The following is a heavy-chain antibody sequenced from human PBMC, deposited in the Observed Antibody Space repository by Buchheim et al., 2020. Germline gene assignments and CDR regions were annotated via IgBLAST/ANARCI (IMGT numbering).Heavy chain of an antibody. CDR3: ARDTLMDCSSTSCRWYYFDY. D-gene: IGHD2-2*01. J-gene: IGHJ4*02. V-gene: IGHV4-31*03. Sequence: QVQLQESGPGLVKPSQTLSLTCTVSGGSISSGGYYWSWIRQHPGKGLEWIGYIYYSGSTYYNPSLKRRVTISVDTSQNQFSLKLSSVTAADTAVYYCARDTLMDCSSTSCRWYYFDYWGQGTL. CDR2: IYYSGST. CDR1: GGSISSGGYY.